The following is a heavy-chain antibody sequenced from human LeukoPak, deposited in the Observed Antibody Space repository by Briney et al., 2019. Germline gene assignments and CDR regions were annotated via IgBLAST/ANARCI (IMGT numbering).Heavy chain of an antibody. Sequence: GGSLRLSCAASGFTFSSYGMHWVRQVPGKGLEWVAFIRYDGSNKYYADSVKGRFTISRDNSKNTLYLQMNSLRAEDTAVYYCAKDMAATLDYWGQGTLVTVSS. J-gene: IGHJ4*02. CDR3: AKDMAATLDY. V-gene: IGHV3-30*02. CDR1: GFTFSSYG. D-gene: IGHD6-25*01. CDR2: IRYDGSNK.